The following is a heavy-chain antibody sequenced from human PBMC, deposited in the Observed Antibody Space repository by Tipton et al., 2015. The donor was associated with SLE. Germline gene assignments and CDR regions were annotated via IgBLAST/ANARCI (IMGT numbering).Heavy chain of an antibody. V-gene: IGHV3-74*01. J-gene: IGHJ4*02. Sequence: SLRLSCAASGLRFREAYMSWIRQAPGKGLEWVSRIDHDGSGTSYADSVEDRFTISRDNTKKTLYLQMNSLRAEDTAVYYCARAVADWGWLVVYWGRGTQVTVSS. D-gene: IGHD6-19*01. CDR2: IDHDGSGT. CDR3: ARAVADWGWLVVY. CDR1: GLRFREAY.